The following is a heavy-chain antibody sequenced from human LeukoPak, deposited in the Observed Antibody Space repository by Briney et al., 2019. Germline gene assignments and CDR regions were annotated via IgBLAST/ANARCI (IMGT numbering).Heavy chain of an antibody. V-gene: IGHV3-48*01. Sequence: GGPLRLSCAASGFTFSSYSMNWVRQAPGKGLEWVSYISSSSSTIYYADSVKGRFTISRDNAKNSLYLQMNSLRAEDTAVYYCAGGPYDFWSGYYTIDYWGQGTLVTVSS. J-gene: IGHJ4*02. CDR3: AGGPYDFWSGYYTIDY. CDR1: GFTFSSYS. D-gene: IGHD3-3*01. CDR2: ISSSSSTI.